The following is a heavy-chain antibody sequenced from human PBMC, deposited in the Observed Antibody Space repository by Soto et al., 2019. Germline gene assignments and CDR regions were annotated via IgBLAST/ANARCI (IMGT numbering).Heavy chain of an antibody. J-gene: IGHJ6*03. D-gene: IGHD2-2*01. CDR3: TTDVLGCSSTSCYMDV. V-gene: IGHV3-15*01. Sequence: GGSLRLSCAASGFTFSNAWMSWVRQAPGKGLEWVGRIKSKTDGGTTDYAAPVKGRFTISRDDSKNTLYLQMNSLKTEDTAVYYCTTDVLGCSSTSCYMDVWGKGTTVTVSS. CDR1: GFTFSNAW. CDR2: IKSKTDGGTT.